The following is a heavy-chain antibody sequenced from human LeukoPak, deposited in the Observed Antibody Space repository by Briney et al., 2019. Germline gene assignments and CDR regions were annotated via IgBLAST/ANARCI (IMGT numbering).Heavy chain of an antibody. CDR1: GFTFSTYE. D-gene: IGHD4-23*01. CDR2: ISSSGSI. V-gene: IGHV3-48*03. CDR3: AREGYGGTSDAFDI. J-gene: IGHJ3*02. Sequence: GGSLRLSCATSGFTFSTYEMDWVRQASGKGLEWVSYISSSGSIYYTDSVKGRFTISRDNAKNSLYLQMNSLRAEDTAIYYCAREGYGGTSDAFDIWGQGKMVTVSS.